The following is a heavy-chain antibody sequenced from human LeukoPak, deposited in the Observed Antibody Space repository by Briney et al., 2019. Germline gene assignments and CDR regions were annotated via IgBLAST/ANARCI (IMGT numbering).Heavy chain of an antibody. D-gene: IGHD3-10*01. CDR1: GFTFSSYS. V-gene: IGHV3-48*04. J-gene: IGHJ5*02. Sequence: GGSLRLSCAASGFTFSSYSMNWVRQAPRERLEWGSYISSSSSTTYYAHSLKRRFTISRDNAKNSLYLQMNSLRAEDTAVYYCARDFDGSGVCWFDPWGEGTLVTVSP. CDR2: ISSSSSTT. CDR3: ARDFDGSGVCWFDP.